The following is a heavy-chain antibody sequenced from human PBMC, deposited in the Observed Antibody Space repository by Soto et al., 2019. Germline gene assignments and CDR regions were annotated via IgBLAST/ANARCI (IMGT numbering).Heavy chain of an antibody. CDR2: IIPMYNKS. J-gene: IGHJ6*02. V-gene: IGHV1-69*01. Sequence: QVQLVQSGAEVKKPGSSVRVSCQASGGTFSTYAFNWVRQAPGQGLEWMGGIIPMYNKSNYAPNFLGRVTISADPSTSTAYMELTTLRSEDAAVYFCARGYSGGYFYAMDFWGQGTTVTVSS. CDR1: GGTFSTYA. D-gene: IGHD4-4*01. CDR3: ARGYSGGYFYAMDF.